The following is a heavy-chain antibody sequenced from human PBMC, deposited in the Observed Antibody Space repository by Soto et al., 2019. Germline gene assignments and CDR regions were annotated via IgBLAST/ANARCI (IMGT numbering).Heavy chain of an antibody. D-gene: IGHD3-9*01. CDR3: ASAFDSLVQTDY. CDR2: ISSDGSYA. V-gene: IGHV3-74*01. CDR1: GFTFSHYW. J-gene: IGHJ4*02. Sequence: EVQLGESGGGLVQPGGSLRLSCAASGFTFSHYWMYWVRQAPGKGLVCVSRISSDGSYASYADSVKGRFTISRDSAKSTLYLQINSLRAEDTGVYSCASAFDSLVQTDYWGQGTLVTVSS.